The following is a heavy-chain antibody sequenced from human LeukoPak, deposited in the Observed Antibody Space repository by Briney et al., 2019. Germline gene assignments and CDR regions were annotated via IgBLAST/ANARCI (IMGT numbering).Heavy chain of an antibody. Sequence: ASVKVSCKASGYTFTSYYMHWVRQAPGQGLEWMGIINPSGGSTSYAQKFQGRVTMTRDMSTSTVYIELSSLRSEDTAVYYCARAPSNYAYIDYWGQGTLVTVSS. CDR3: ARAPSNYAYIDY. CDR2: INPSGGST. V-gene: IGHV1-46*01. J-gene: IGHJ4*02. CDR1: GYTFTSYY. D-gene: IGHD4-11*01.